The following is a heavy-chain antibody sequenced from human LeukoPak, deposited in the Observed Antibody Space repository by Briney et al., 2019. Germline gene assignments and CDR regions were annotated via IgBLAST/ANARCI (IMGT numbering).Heavy chain of an antibody. D-gene: IGHD6-13*01. CDR2: MNPNSGNT. CDR3: ARGSGYSSSLDFDY. Sequence: ASVKVSCKASGGTFSSYAINWVRQATGQGLEWMGWMNPNSGNTGYAQKFQGRVTMTRNTSISTAYMELSSLRSEDTAVYYCARGSGYSSSLDFDYWGQGTLVTVSS. V-gene: IGHV1-8*02. CDR1: GGTFSSYA. J-gene: IGHJ4*02.